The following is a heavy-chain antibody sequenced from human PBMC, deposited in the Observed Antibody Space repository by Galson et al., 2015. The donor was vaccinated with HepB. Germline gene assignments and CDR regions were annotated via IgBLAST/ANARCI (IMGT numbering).Heavy chain of an antibody. D-gene: IGHD1-7*01. Sequence: SVKVSCKASGYSFSNYGLSWIRQAPGPGLEWLGWFSGYDGSTNYAQKFQGRVPMTADASTGTAYLELRNLRSDDTAGYYCARDSRLELRLNNYFSYGMDVWGQGSAVTVSS. J-gene: IGHJ6*02. V-gene: IGHV1-18*01. CDR3: ARDSRLELRLNNYFSYGMDV. CDR2: FSGYDGST. CDR1: GYSFSNYG.